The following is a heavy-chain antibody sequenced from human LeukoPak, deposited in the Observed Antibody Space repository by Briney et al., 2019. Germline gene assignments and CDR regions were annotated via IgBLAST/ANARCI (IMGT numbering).Heavy chain of an antibody. Sequence: SETLSLTCTVSGGSISSGGYYWSWIRQPPGKGLEWIGYIYHSGSTYYNPSLKSRVTISVDRSKNQFSLKLSSVTAADTAVYYCARARHITIFGVVKSGWFDPWGQGTLVTVSS. J-gene: IGHJ5*02. V-gene: IGHV4-30-2*01. CDR3: ARARHITIFGVVKSGWFDP. CDR1: GGSISSGGYY. D-gene: IGHD3-3*01. CDR2: IYHSGST.